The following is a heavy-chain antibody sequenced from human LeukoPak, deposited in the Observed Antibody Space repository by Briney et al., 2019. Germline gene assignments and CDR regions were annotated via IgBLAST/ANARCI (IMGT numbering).Heavy chain of an antibody. CDR3: ARGKAAAGTRWFDP. Sequence: ASVKVSCKASGYTFTGYYMHWVRQAPGQGLEWMGWISPNSGGTNYAQKFQGRVTMTRDTSISTAYMELSRLRSDDTAVYYCARGKAAAGTRWFDPWGQGTLVTVSS. D-gene: IGHD6-13*01. CDR2: ISPNSGGT. J-gene: IGHJ5*02. V-gene: IGHV1-2*02. CDR1: GYTFTGYY.